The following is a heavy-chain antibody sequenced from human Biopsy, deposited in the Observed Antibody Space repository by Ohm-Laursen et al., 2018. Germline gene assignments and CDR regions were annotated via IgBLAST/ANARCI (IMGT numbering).Heavy chain of an antibody. D-gene: IGHD6-19*01. J-gene: IGHJ4*02. CDR3: ASHDSSGWWFFDN. Sequence: SDTLSLTWAVYGESFNGYYWSWIRQTPGKGLEWIGYIYYTGSTNYNPSVKSRVTLSLDTSKNQFSLRLTSVTAADTAVYYCASHDSSGWWFFDNWGQGTLVTVS. CDR1: GESFNGYY. CDR2: IYYTGST. V-gene: IGHV4-59*07.